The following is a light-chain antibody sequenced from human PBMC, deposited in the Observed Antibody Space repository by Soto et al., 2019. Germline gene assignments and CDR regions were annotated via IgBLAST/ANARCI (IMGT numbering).Light chain of an antibody. J-gene: IGKJ2*01. V-gene: IGKV3-20*01. CDR2: GAS. Sequence: EIVLTQSPGTLSLSPGERATLSCRASQSVSSSSLTWYQQKPGQAPRLLIYGASTRATAIPDRFSGSGSETDFSLTISRLEPEDFAVYYCLQFDISPLYTFGQGTKVEIK. CDR3: LQFDISPLYT. CDR1: QSVSSSS.